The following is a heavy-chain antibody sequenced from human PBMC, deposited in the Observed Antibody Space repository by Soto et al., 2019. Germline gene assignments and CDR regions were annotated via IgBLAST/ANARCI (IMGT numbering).Heavy chain of an antibody. CDR2: INPSGGST. CDR1: GYTFTNYY. J-gene: IGHJ3*02. D-gene: IGHD4-17*01. V-gene: IGHV1-46*03. Sequence: ASVKVSCKASGYTFTNYYMNWVRQAPGQGLEWVGIINPSGGSTSYAQKVQGRVTMTRATSTSTVYMELSSLRSEDPAVYYCARDPETHDYGDQDDAFDIWGQVTMVTVSS. CDR3: ARDPETHDYGDQDDAFDI.